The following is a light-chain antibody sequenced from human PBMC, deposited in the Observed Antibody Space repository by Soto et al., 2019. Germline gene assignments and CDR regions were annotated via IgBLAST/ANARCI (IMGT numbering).Light chain of an antibody. CDR1: QRVFHSSGKGNL. V-gene: IGKV4-1*01. CDR2: WAS. CDR3: QQYLGIPFT. J-gene: IGKJ3*01. Sequence: DIVMTQSPDSLAVSLGERATINCRSSQRVFHSSGKGNLIAWYQQKPGQPPKLLIYWASTRQSGVPDRFSGSGSGTDFTLTISSLQAEDVAVYYCQQYLGIPFTFGPGTKVDIK.